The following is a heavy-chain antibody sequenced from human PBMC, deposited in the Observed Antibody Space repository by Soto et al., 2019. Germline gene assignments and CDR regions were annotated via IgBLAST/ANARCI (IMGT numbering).Heavy chain of an antibody. CDR2: INPSGGST. J-gene: IGHJ4*02. CDR3: ARILIIGTTRGSYFDY. Sequence: ASVKVSCKASGYTFTSYGISWVRQAPGQGLEWMGIINPSGGSTSYAQKFQGRFTISRDNAKNSLYLQMNGLRAEDTAVYYCARILIIGTTRGSYFDYWGQGTLVTVSS. D-gene: IGHD1-20*01. CDR1: GYTFTSYG. V-gene: IGHV1-46*01.